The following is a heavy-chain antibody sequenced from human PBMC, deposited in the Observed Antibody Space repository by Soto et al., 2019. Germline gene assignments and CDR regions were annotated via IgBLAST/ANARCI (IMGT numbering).Heavy chain of an antibody. V-gene: IGHV1-2*02. CDR1: GYTFTGYY. Sequence: ASVKVSCKASGYTFTGYYMHWVRQAPGQGLEWMGWINPNSGGTNYAQKFQGRVTMTRDTSISTAYMELSRLRSDDTAVYYCARDRGMGYSNYVDYWGQGTLVTV. CDR2: INPNSGGT. D-gene: IGHD5-18*01. CDR3: ARDRGMGYSNYVDY. J-gene: IGHJ4*02.